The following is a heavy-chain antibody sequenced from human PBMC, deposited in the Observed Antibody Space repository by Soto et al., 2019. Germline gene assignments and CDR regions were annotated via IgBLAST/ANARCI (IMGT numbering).Heavy chain of an antibody. CDR2: SSATGSGT. Sequence: EVQLLESGGGLVQPGGSLRLSCAASGFTFRSYGMTWVRQAPGKGLEWVSFSSATGSGTYYADSVKGRFTISRDNSKNTLYLQMTSLGADDTAVYYCAKARRAGGNYGFYSDFWGQGALVIVSS. CDR3: AKARRAGGNYGFYSDF. D-gene: IGHD1-7*01. J-gene: IGHJ4*02. CDR1: GFTFRSYG. V-gene: IGHV3-23*01.